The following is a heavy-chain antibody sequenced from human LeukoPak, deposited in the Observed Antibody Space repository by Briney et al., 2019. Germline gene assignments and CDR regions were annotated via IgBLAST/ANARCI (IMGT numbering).Heavy chain of an antibody. J-gene: IGHJ4*02. CDR3: ARDASGSYSSGY. CDR1: GYSISSGYY. V-gene: IGHV4-38-2*02. D-gene: IGHD1-26*01. CDR2: IYHSGST. Sequence: SETLSLTCTVSGYSISSGYYWGWIRPPPGKGLEWIGSIYHSGSTYYNPSLKSRVTISVDTSKNQFSLNLSSVTAADTAVYYCARDASGSYSSGYWGQGTLVTVSS.